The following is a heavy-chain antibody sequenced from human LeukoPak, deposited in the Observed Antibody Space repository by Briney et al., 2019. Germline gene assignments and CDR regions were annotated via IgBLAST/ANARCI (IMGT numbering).Heavy chain of an antibody. CDR2: INSDGSAT. CDR1: GFTFGSPW. V-gene: IGHV3-74*01. J-gene: IGHJ6*02. Sequence: GGSLRLSCAASGFTFGSPWMHWVRQAPGKGLVWVSRINSDGSATAYADSVKGRFTISRDNSKNTLYLQMNSLRAEDTAVYYCAKYYGDYEFYYYYGMDVWGQGTTVTVSS. D-gene: IGHD4-17*01. CDR3: AKYYGDYEFYYYYGMDV.